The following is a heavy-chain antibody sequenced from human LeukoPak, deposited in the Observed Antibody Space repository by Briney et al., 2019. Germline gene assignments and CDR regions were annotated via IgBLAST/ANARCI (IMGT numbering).Heavy chain of an antibody. CDR1: GGSIRSYY. CDR2: IYTSGST. D-gene: IGHD6-13*01. J-gene: IGHJ6*03. V-gene: IGHV4-4*09. Sequence: SETLSLTCTVSGGSIRSYYWSWIRQPPGKGLEWIGYIYTSGSTNYNPSLKSRVTISVDTSQNQFSLKLSSVPAAGTAVYYCASVGYSSSWSPDYYYYYMDVWGKGTTVTVSS. CDR3: ASVGYSSSWSPDYYYYYMDV.